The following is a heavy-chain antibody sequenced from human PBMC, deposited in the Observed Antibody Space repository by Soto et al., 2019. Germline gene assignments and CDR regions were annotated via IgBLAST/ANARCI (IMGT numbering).Heavy chain of an antibody. V-gene: IGHV1-69*12. Sequence: QVQLVKSGAEVKKPGSSVKVSCKASGGTFSSYAISWVRQAPGQGLEWMGGIIPIFGTANYAQKFQGRVTITADESARTADMELSSLRSEDTAVYYCARAVPNVTPYYYGMDVWGQGTTVPVSS. J-gene: IGHJ6*02. CDR1: GGTFSSYA. CDR3: ARAVPNVTPYYYGMDV. CDR2: IIPIFGTA. D-gene: IGHD2-2*01.